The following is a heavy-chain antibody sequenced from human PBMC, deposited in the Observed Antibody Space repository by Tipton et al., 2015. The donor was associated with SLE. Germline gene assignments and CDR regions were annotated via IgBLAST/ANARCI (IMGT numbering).Heavy chain of an antibody. Sequence: TLSLTCTVSGGSIDTAYWSWIRQPPGKGLEWIGYIFYSGSTDYNPSLKSRVTMSIDTSKSQFSLRLSSVTAADTAVYYCARDRSRGYGSFDDWGQGTLVTVSS. D-gene: IGHD5-12*01. CDR3: ARDRSRGYGSFDD. J-gene: IGHJ4*02. CDR1: GGSIDTAY. CDR2: IFYSGST. V-gene: IGHV4-59*01.